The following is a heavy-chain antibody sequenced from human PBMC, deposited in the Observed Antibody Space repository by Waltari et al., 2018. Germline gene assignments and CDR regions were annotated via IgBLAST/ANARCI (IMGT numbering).Heavy chain of an antibody. D-gene: IGHD2-21*02. V-gene: IGHV1-2*02. CDR1: RDAVTEHS. CDR3: AREYCGGDCRLFDY. J-gene: IGHJ4*02. CDR2: VNPNGGGT. Sequence: LVQSGAEVMKPGASVQVSCKASRDAVTEHSIHWGRQAPGQGLEWMGWVNPNGGGTNYAQRFAGRITVTWDTSISTAYMEFSRLTSGDTAVYFCAREYCGGDCRLFDYWGQGTLVTVSS.